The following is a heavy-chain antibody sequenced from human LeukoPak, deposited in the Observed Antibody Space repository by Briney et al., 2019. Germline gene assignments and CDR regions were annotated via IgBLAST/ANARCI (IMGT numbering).Heavy chain of an antibody. Sequence: ASVKVSCKASEYIFTGYYLYWVRQAPGQGLEWMGWINPNSGGTNYAQKFQGRVTMTRDTSINTAHMALSRLRSDDTVVYYCAATCSGGRCYSGDYWGRGTLVSVSS. J-gene: IGHJ4*02. V-gene: IGHV1-2*02. CDR2: INPNSGGT. D-gene: IGHD2-15*01. CDR1: EYIFTGYY. CDR3: AATCSGGRCYSGDY.